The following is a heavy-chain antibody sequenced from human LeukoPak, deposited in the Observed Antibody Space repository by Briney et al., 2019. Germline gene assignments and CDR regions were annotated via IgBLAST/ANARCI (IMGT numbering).Heavy chain of an antibody. J-gene: IGHJ1*01. CDR3: AGGLAVAGWYFQH. CDR2: IYYSGST. D-gene: IGHD6-19*01. Sequence: SETLSLTCAVYGGSFSDYYWTWIRQPPGEGLEWIAYIYYSGSTNYDPSLKSRGTMSVDTSKNQFSLKLTSVTAADTAVYYCAGGLAVAGWYFQHWGQGTLVTVSS. CDR1: GGSFSDYY. V-gene: IGHV4-59*01.